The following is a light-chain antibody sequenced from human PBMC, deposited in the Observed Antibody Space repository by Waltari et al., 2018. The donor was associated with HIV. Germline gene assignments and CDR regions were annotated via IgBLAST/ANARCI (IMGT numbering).Light chain of an antibody. Sequence: EIVLTQSPGTLSSSPGEGATLSCRASQSVTTYLAWYQQKPGQPPRLLIFDASNRATGIPARFSGSGSGTDFTLTISSLEPEDFAIYYCQARHNWPPLFTFGPGTKVDMK. J-gene: IGKJ3*01. CDR2: DAS. V-gene: IGKV3-11*01. CDR3: QARHNWPPLFT. CDR1: QSVTTY.